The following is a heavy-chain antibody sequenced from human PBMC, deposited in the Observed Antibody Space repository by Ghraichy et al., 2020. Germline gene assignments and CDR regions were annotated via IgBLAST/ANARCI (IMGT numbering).Heavy chain of an antibody. V-gene: IGHV1-3*01. Sequence: KFQGRVTITRDTSASTAYMELSSLRSEDTAVYYCARDRSIAARHFDYWGQGTLVTVSS. D-gene: IGHD6-6*01. J-gene: IGHJ4*02. CDR3: ARDRSIAARHFDY.